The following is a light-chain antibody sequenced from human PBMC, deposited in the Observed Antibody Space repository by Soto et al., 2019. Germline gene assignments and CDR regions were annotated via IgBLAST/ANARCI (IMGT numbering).Light chain of an antibody. V-gene: IGLV2-14*01. Sequence: ALTQPASVSGSPGQSITISCTGTSSDVGGYNYVSWYQHHPGKAPKLMIYDVSNRPSGVSNRFSGSKSDNTASLTISGLQAEDEADYYCNSYTSSSTLLYVFGTGTKVTVL. CDR1: SSDVGGYNY. J-gene: IGLJ1*01. CDR3: NSYTSSSTLLYV. CDR2: DVS.